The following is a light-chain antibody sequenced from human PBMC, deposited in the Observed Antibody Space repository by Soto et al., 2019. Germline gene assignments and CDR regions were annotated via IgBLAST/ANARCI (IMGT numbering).Light chain of an antibody. V-gene: IGLV2-23*01. CDR3: CSYAGSFSVI. J-gene: IGLJ2*01. CDR2: EDS. Sequence: QSALTQPASVSVSPGQSITISCTGTHSDVGSYNLVSWYQQHPGKAPKLIIYEDSKRPSGVSNRFSGSKSGSTASLTISGLEAEDEADYYCCSYAGSFSVIFGGGTKVTVL. CDR1: HSDVGSYNL.